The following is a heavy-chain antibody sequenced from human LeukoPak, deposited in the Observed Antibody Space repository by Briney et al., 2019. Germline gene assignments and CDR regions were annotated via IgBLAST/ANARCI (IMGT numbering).Heavy chain of an antibody. Sequence: PGGSLRLSCAASGFTFSSYGMHWVRQAPGKGLEWVAVIWYDGSNKYYADSVKGRFTISRDNSKNTLYLQMNSLRAEDTAVYYRAKDWSGLRPGNYFDYWGQGTLVTVSS. CDR3: AKDWSGLRPGNYFDY. V-gene: IGHV3-33*06. CDR1: GFTFSSYG. J-gene: IGHJ4*02. CDR2: IWYDGSNK. D-gene: IGHD3-3*01.